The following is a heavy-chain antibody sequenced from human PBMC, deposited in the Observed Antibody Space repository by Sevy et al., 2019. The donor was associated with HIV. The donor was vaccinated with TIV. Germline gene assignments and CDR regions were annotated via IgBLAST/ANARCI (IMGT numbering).Heavy chain of an antibody. J-gene: IGHJ6*02. CDR3: AKEYYDFWSGYSVYYYYYYGMDV. V-gene: IGHV3-30*02. D-gene: IGHD3-3*01. CDR1: GFTFSSYG. Sequence: GGSLRLSCAASGFTFSSYGMHWVRQAPGKGLEWVAFIRYDGSNKYYADSVKGRFTISRDNSKNTRYLQMNSLGAEDTAVYYCAKEYYDFWSGYSVYYYYYYGMDVWGQGTTVTVSS. CDR2: IRYDGSNK.